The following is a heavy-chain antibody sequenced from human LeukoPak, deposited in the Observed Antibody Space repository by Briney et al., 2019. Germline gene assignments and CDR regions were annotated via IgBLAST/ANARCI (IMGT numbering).Heavy chain of an antibody. CDR2: IYYSGST. J-gene: IGHJ6*02. CDR3: ARELGESGSYYNGNYGMDV. V-gene: IGHV4-30-4*01. Sequence: SETLSLTCTVSGGSISSSNYYWSWIRQPPGKGLEWIGYIYYSGSTYYTPSLKSRVTISVDTSKNQFSLKLNSVTAADTAVYYCARELGESGSYYNGNYGMDVWGQGTAVTVS. D-gene: IGHD3-10*01. CDR1: GGSISSSNYY.